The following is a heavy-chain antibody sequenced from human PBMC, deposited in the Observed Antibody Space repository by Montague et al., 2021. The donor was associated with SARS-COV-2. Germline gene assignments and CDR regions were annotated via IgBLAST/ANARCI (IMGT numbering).Heavy chain of an antibody. CDR2: IYYSGST. Sequence: SETLSLTCTVSGGSISSSSYYWDWIRQPPEKGLEWIGSIYYSGSTYYNPSLKSRVTISVDTSKNQFSLKLSSVTAADTAVYYCAREGGWLSRGSYYFDYWGQGTLVTVSS. J-gene: IGHJ4*02. V-gene: IGHV4-39*07. CDR3: AREGGWLSRGSYYFDY. D-gene: IGHD3-22*01. CDR1: GGSISSSSYY.